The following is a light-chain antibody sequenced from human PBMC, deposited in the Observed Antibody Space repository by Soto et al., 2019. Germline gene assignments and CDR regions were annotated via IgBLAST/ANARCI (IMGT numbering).Light chain of an antibody. Sequence: DTVVSQSPLSLPVSPGEPASISCRSSQSLLHSNGYNYLERYVQKPGQSPQLLVYVGSTRASGVPDRFSGSGSGTDFTLNISRVEAEDVGVYYCMQSLQAPPFTFGQGTKLEI. CDR1: QSLLHSNGYNY. CDR2: VGS. J-gene: IGKJ2*01. CDR3: MQSLQAPPFT. V-gene: IGKV2-28*01.